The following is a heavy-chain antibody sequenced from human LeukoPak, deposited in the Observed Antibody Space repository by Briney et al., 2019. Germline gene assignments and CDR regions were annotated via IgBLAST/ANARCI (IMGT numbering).Heavy chain of an antibody. CDR3: ARQGVYCSSTSCYRERDAFDI. V-gene: IGHV1-69*06. D-gene: IGHD2-2*01. CDR1: GGTFSSYA. J-gene: IGHJ3*02. CDR2: IIPIFGTA. Sequence: SVKVSCKASGGTFSSYAISWVRQAPGQGLEWMGGIIPIFGTANYAQKFQGRVTITADKSTSTAYMELSSLRSEDTAVYYCARQGVYCSSTSCYRERDAFDIWGQGTMVTVSS.